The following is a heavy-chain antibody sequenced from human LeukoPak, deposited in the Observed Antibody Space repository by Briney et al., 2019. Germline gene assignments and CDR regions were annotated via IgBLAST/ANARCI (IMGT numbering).Heavy chain of an antibody. D-gene: IGHD6-13*01. CDR1: GYTFTGYY. Sequence: ASVKVSCKASGYTFTGYYMHWVRQAPGQGLEWMGSINPNSGGTNYAQKFHGRVTMTRDTSISTAYMELSSLRSDDTAVYYCARAMQLVPDYWGQGTLVTVSS. V-gene: IGHV1-2*02. CDR2: INPNSGGT. CDR3: ARAMQLVPDY. J-gene: IGHJ4*02.